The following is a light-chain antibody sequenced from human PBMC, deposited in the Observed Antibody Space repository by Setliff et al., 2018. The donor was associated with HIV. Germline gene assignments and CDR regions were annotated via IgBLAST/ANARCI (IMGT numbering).Light chain of an antibody. Sequence: QSVLAQPASVSGSPGNSITISCTGTSSDIGEYDYVSWYQQHPGKAPKLILYAVTYRPSGVSNRFSGSKSGNTASRTISGLQAEDEADYYCSSHRDTHTLEVFGTGTKVTVL. CDR2: AVT. V-gene: IGLV2-14*03. CDR1: SSDIGEYDY. CDR3: SSHRDTHTLEV. J-gene: IGLJ1*01.